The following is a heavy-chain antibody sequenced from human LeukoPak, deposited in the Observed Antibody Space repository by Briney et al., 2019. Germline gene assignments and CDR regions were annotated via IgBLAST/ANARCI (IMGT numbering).Heavy chain of an antibody. CDR3: ADSALGY. CDR1: GFTFSSYG. J-gene: IGHJ4*02. D-gene: IGHD3-16*01. CDR2: ISYDGSNK. V-gene: IGHV3-30*03. Sequence: GRSLRLSCAASGFTFSSYGMHWVRQAPGKGPEWVAVISYDGSNKYYADSVKGRFTTSRDNSKNTLYLQMNSLRAEDTAVYYCADSALGYWGQGTLVTVSS.